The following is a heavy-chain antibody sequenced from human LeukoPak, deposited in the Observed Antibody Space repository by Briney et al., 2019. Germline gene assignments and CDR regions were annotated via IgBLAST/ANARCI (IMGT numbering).Heavy chain of an antibody. CDR3: ARDSVYSGSSLDY. V-gene: IGHV4-59*12. Sequence: PSETLSLTCTVSGGSISSYYWSWIRQPPGKGLEWIGHIPYSESTNYNPSLKSRVTISVDTSKNQFSLKLSSVTAADTAVYYCARDSVYSGSSLDYWGQGALVTVSS. CDR1: GGSISSYY. J-gene: IGHJ4*02. D-gene: IGHD1-26*01. CDR2: IPYSEST.